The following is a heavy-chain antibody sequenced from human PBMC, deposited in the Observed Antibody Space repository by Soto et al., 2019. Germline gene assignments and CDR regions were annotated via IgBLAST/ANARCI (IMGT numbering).Heavy chain of an antibody. CDR3: AKDPFEGYYYDSSVMWFDP. V-gene: IGHV3-30*18. J-gene: IGHJ5*02. CDR2: ISYDGSNK. D-gene: IGHD3-22*01. CDR1: GFTFSSYG. Sequence: QVQLVESGGGVVQPGRSLRLSCAASGFTFSSYGMHWVRQAPGKGLEWVAVISYDGSNKYYADSVKGRFTISRDNSKNTLYLQMNSLRAEDTAVYYRAKDPFEGYYYDSSVMWFDPWGQGTLVTVSS.